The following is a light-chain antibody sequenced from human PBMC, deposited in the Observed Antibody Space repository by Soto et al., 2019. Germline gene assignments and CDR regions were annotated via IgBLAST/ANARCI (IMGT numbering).Light chain of an antibody. CDR3: HQYYKWPLT. J-gene: IGKJ4*01. CDR2: DAS. Sequence: EIVMTQSPATLSVSPGERVTLSCRASQSAISNLAWYQQKPGQTPRLLIYDASTRATDIPARFSGSGSGTDFTLTISSLLSEDFAVYYCHQYYKWPLTFGXGTKXEXQ. CDR1: QSAISN. V-gene: IGKV3-15*01.